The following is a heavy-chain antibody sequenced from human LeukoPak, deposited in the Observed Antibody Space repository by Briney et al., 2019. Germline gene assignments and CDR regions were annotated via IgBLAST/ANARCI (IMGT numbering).Heavy chain of an antibody. CDR2: FDPEDGET. CDR3: ATSQAWGYYDSSGYYDY. J-gene: IGHJ4*02. CDR1: GYTLTELS. V-gene: IGHV1-24*01. D-gene: IGHD3-22*01. Sequence: ASVKVSCKVSGYTLTELSMHWVRQAPGKGLEWMGGFDPEDGETIYAQKFQGRVTMTEDTSTDTDYMELSRLRSEDTAVYYCATSQAWGYYDSSGYYDYWGQGTLVTVSS.